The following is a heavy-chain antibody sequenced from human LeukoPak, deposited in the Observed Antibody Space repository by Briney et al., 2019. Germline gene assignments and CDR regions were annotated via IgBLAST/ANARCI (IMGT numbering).Heavy chain of an antibody. D-gene: IGHD3-3*01. V-gene: IGHV1-8*01. Sequence: ASVKVSCKASGYTFTSYDLNWVRRATGQGLEWMGWMSPASGNTGYAQEFQGRVTMTRDTSVSTAYMELNSLRSEDTAVYYCASGGGNWFDPWGQGTLVTVSS. J-gene: IGHJ5*02. CDR3: ASGGGNWFDP. CDR2: MSPASGNT. CDR1: GYTFTSYD.